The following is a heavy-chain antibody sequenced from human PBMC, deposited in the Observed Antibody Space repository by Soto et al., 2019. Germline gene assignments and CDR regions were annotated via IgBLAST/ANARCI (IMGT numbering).Heavy chain of an antibody. V-gene: IGHV4-39*01. CDR3: AEIRFENRVDL. Sequence: SEPRSLTGTVSVGSISSSSYNWDCIRQPTGKGLEWIGSRSYSGSTYYDPSLKSRLTIPVDTSKNRFSVPLSSVTAADSAGYYCAEIRFENRVDLRGRGTPVT. J-gene: IGHJ5*02. CDR1: VGSISSSSYN. CDR2: RSYSGST. D-gene: IGHD4-17*01.